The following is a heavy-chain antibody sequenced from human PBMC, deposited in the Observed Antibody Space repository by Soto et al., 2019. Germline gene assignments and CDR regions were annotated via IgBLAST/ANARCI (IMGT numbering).Heavy chain of an antibody. Sequence: QVQLQESGPRLVKPSQTLSLTCTVSGGSISSGGYFWSWIRQPPGKGLEWIGYINDSGSTYYNPSLKSRLTMSVDTSKNQFSLRLSSVTAADTAVYYCARGGRADYWGQGTLVTVSS. CDR1: GGSISSGGYF. V-gene: IGHV4-30-4*01. CDR2: INDSGST. J-gene: IGHJ4*02. CDR3: ARGGRADY.